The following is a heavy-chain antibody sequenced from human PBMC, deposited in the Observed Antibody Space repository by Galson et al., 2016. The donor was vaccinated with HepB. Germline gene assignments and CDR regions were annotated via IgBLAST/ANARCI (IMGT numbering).Heavy chain of an antibody. Sequence: SGYTFTGDYIHWVRQAPGQGVEWMGWINPNSGDTNYAQKFQDWVTMTRDTSISTAYMELRRLRSGDTAVYYCAREGVRGEINYGMDVWGQGTTVTVSS. CDR2: INPNSGDT. D-gene: IGHD3-10*01. J-gene: IGHJ6*02. CDR3: AREGVRGEINYGMDV. V-gene: IGHV1-2*04. CDR1: GYTFTGDY.